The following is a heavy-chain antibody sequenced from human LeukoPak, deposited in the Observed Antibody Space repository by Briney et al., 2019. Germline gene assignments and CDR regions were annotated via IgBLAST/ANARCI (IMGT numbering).Heavy chain of an antibody. CDR1: GFTFSSYE. D-gene: IGHD4-11*01. CDR2: INSSGSTI. V-gene: IGHV3-48*03. J-gene: IGHJ4*02. CDR3: ASGSGINDYSTSWTDY. Sequence: GGSLTLSCPASGFTFSSYEMNWVRQPAAKGLEWVSYINSSGSTIYYADSVKCRFTISRDNAKNSLCLQMNSLRGEDTAGYYCASGSGINDYSTSWTDYWGEGTLVTVSS.